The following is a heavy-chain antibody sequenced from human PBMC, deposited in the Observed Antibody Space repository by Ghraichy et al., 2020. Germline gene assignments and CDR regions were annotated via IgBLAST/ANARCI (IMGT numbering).Heavy chain of an antibody. CDR1: GGTFSSYA. CDR2: IIPIFGTA. CDR3: ATQLERQWELPNYYYGMDV. D-gene: IGHD1-26*01. Sequence: SVKVSCKASGGTFSSYAISWVRQAPGQGLEWMGGIIPIFGTANYAQKFQGRVTITADESTSTAYMELSSLRSEDTAVYYCATQLERQWELPNYYYGMDVWGQGTTVTVSS. J-gene: IGHJ6*02. V-gene: IGHV1-69*13.